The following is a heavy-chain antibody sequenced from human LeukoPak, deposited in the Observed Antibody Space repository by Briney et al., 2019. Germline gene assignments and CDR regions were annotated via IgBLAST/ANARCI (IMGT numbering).Heavy chain of an antibody. J-gene: IGHJ3*02. V-gene: IGHV3-23*01. CDR1: GFTFSSYT. D-gene: IGHD5-18*01. Sequence: GGSLRLSCAASGFTFSSYTMNWVRQAPGKGLEWVSAISGSGGSTYYADSVKGRFTISRDNSKNTLYLQMNSLRAEDTAVYYCARFFLWLGAFDIWGQGTMVTVSS. CDR2: ISGSGGST. CDR3: ARFFLWLGAFDI.